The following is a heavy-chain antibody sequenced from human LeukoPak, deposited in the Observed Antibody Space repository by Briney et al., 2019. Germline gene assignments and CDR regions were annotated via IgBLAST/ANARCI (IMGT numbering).Heavy chain of an antibody. J-gene: IGHJ3*02. Sequence: GESLKISCKGSGSTFTNYWIGWVRQMSGQDLEWMGFINPSDSDTRYSPSFQGQVTISVDKSISTAYLQWRSLKASDTAMYYCASHYIDPDALDIWGQGTMVTVSS. CDR3: ASHYIDPDALDI. CDR1: GSTFTNYW. CDR2: INPSDSDT. V-gene: IGHV5-51*01. D-gene: IGHD3-9*01.